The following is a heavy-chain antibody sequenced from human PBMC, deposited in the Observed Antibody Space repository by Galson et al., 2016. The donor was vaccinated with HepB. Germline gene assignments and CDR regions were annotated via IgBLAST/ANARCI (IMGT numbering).Heavy chain of an antibody. CDR1: GFTFRSYG. D-gene: IGHD2-2*01. V-gene: IGHV3-7*01. CDR3: ARDSWDIVVVSPAMFTFDI. CDR2: IRQDGSEK. Sequence: SLRLSCAVSGFTFRSYGMSWVRQAPGRGLEWVANIRQDGSEKYYLDSVKGRFTISRDNAKNSLSLQMNSLRVEDTAVYYCARDSWDIVVVSPAMFTFDIWGQGTMVTVSS. J-gene: IGHJ3*02.